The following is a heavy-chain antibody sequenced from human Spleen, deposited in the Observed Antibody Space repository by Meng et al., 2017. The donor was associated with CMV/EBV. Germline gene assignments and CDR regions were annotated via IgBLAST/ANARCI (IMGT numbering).Heavy chain of an antibody. Sequence: GESLKISCAASGFSFSTYWMQWVRRAPGKGLEWVSRIDFDGSRTTYADSVKGRFTISRDNAKNSLYLQMNSLRAEDTALYYCARLGVVRGTFDYWGQGTLVTVSS. J-gene: IGHJ4*02. CDR2: IDFDGSRT. CDR1: GFSFSTYW. V-gene: IGHV3-74*01. D-gene: IGHD3-10*01. CDR3: ARLGVVRGTFDY.